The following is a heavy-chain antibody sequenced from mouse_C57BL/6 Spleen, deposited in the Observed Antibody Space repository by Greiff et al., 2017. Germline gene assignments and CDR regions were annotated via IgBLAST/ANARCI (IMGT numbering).Heavy chain of an antibody. J-gene: IGHJ1*03. Sequence: QVQLQQSGAELVRPGASVTLSCKASGYTFTDYEMHWVKQTPVHGLEWIGAIDPETGGTAYNQKFKGKAILTADKSSSTAYMELRSLTSEDSAVYYCTRPVPHWYFDVWGTGTTVTVSS. CDR2: IDPETGGT. V-gene: IGHV1-15*01. CDR1: GYTFTDYE. CDR3: TRPVPHWYFDV.